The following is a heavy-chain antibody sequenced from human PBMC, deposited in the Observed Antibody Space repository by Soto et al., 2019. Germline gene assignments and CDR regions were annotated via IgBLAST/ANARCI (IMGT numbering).Heavy chain of an antibody. Sequence: SETLSLTCSVSAGSLSNYYWTWIRQSPGRGLEWIGEIYHTGSTKYNPSLKSRVAISVDMSKNQFSLTLNSVTPADTAVYYCARGGRGSGLYFLYYFDLWGQGTLVTVS. D-gene: IGHD6-19*01. J-gene: IGHJ4*02. CDR3: ARGGRGSGLYFLYYFDL. CDR2: IYHTGST. V-gene: IGHV4-59*01. CDR1: AGSLSNYY.